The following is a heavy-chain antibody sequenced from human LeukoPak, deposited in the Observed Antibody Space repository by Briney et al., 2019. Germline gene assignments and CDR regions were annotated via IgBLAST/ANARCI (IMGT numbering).Heavy chain of an antibody. Sequence: GGSLRLSGAASGFAVSSNDMGWGRQGPGKGLGWGSDINWNVRSAAYGDSVKGRFTFSRDSAKNSLYWHVNILRLGNTPLYYCARDYYYDSSGYYRSYYYYYMDVWGKGTTVTVSS. J-gene: IGHJ6*03. CDR3: ARDYYYDSSGYYRSYYYYYMDV. D-gene: IGHD3-22*01. V-gene: IGHV3-20*04. CDR1: GFAVSSND. CDR2: INWNVRSA.